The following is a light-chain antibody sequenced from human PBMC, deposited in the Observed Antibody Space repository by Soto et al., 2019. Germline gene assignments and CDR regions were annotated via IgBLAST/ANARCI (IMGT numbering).Light chain of an antibody. V-gene: IGKV1-27*01. CDR3: QKYNSAPRT. Sequence: DIQMTQSPSSLSASVGDRVTITCRASQGISNYLAWYQQKPGKVPKLLIYAASTLQSGVPSRFSGNGSGTKFTLTISSLQPEDVATYYCQKYNSAPRTFGQGTKVEIK. J-gene: IGKJ1*01. CDR1: QGISNY. CDR2: AAS.